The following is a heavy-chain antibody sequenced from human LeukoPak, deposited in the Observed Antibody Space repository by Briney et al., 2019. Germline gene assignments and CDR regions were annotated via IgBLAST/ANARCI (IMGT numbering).Heavy chain of an antibody. CDR3: ARGAASVGYFEY. Sequence: PPETLSLTCTISGDFVTNSKWWSWVRQSPGKGLEWIGEIYHSGTTNYNPSLKSRVTISVDKSKNQLSLKLNSVIAADTAIYYCARGAASVGYFEYWGQGTLVAVSS. D-gene: IGHD2-15*01. CDR2: IYHSGTT. J-gene: IGHJ4*02. CDR1: GDFVTNSKW. V-gene: IGHV4-4*03.